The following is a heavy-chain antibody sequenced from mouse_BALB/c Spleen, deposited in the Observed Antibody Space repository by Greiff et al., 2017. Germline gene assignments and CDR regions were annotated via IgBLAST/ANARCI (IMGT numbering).Heavy chain of an antibody. V-gene: IGHV3-6*02. CDR2: ISYDGSN. CDR1: GYSITSGYY. J-gene: IGHJ3*01. Sequence: DVKLQESGPGLVKPSQSLSLTCSVTGYSITSGYYWNWIRQFPGNKLEWMGYISYDGSNNYNPSLKNRISITRDTSKNQFFLKLNSVTTEDTATYCCAREGDYVPGFAYWGQGTLVTVSA. CDR3: AREGDYVPGFAY. D-gene: IGHD2-4*01.